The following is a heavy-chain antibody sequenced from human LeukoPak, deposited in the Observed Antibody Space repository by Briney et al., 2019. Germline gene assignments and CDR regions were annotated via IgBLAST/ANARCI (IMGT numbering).Heavy chain of an antibody. Sequence: QPGGSLRLSCVASGFTFSSYEMNWVRQAPGKGLEWVSYISSSGSTIYYADSVKGRFTISRDNAKNSLYLQMNSLRAEDTAVYYCAELGITMIGGVWGKGNTVTISS. CDR3: AELGITMIGGV. CDR1: GFTFSSYE. V-gene: IGHV3-48*03. D-gene: IGHD3-10*02. CDR2: ISSSGSTI. J-gene: IGHJ6*04.